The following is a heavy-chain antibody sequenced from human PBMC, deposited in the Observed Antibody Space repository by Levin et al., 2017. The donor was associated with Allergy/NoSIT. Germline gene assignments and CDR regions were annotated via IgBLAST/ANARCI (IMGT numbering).Heavy chain of an antibody. V-gene: IGHV4-59*01. J-gene: IGHJ4*02. D-gene: IGHD3-10*01. CDR2: IYYSGST. CDR3: ARSAFGELSAFFDY. Sequence: SETLSLTCTVSGGSISSYYWSWIRQPPGKGLEWIGYIYYSGSTNYNPSLKSRVTISVDTSKNQFSLKLSSVTAADTAVYYCARSAFGELSAFFDYWGQGTLVTVSS. CDR1: GGSISSYY.